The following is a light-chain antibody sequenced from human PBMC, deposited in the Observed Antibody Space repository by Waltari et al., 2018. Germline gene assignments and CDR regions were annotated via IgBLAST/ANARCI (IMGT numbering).Light chain of an antibody. CDR3: AAWDDSLNGYYV. CDR1: SSNIGTNF. Sequence: QSVLTQPPSASGTPGQRVTISCSGSSSNIGTNFVYWYQHVPGTAPKLLIYRSDQRPAGVPDLFSGSKSGTSASLAISGLRSEDEGDYYCAAWDDSLNGYYVFGTGTKVTVL. V-gene: IGLV1-47*01. J-gene: IGLJ1*01. CDR2: RSD.